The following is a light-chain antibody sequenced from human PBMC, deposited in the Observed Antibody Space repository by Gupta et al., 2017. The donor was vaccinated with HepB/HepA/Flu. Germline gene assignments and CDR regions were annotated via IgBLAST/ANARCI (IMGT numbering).Light chain of an antibody. V-gene: IGKV3-20*01. CDR3: QQYHLSAGYI. CDR2: GAS. CDR1: QSVNSDY. J-gene: IGKJ2*01. Sequence: SCRASQSVNSDYLVWYQQKPGQAPRLLIHGASTRATGIPERFSGGGSGTDFALTISRLQPEDFAMYYCQQYHLSAGYICGQGTRLEIK.